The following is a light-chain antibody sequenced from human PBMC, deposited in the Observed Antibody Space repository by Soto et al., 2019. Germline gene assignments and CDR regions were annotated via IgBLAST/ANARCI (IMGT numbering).Light chain of an antibody. Sequence: IQMTQSPSSLSASVGDRVTITCRASQSISSYLNWYQQKPGKAPKLLIYATSSLQSGVPSRFSGSGSGTDFTLTISSLQPEDFATYYCQQSYSTPITFGQGTRQEIK. CDR3: QQSYSTPIT. CDR2: ATS. J-gene: IGKJ5*01. V-gene: IGKV1-39*01. CDR1: QSISSY.